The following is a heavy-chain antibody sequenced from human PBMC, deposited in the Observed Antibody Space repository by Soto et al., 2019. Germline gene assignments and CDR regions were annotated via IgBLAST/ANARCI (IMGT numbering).Heavy chain of an antibody. CDR1: GYTFTSYC. Sequence: GASVKVSCKASGYTFTSYCISWVRQAPGQGLEWMGWISAYNGNTNYAQKLQGRVTMTTDTSTSTAYMELRSLRSDDTAVYYCARDLGRAVAGTGWFDPWGQGTLVTVSS. J-gene: IGHJ5*02. D-gene: IGHD6-19*01. CDR3: ARDLGRAVAGTGWFDP. V-gene: IGHV1-18*04. CDR2: ISAYNGNT.